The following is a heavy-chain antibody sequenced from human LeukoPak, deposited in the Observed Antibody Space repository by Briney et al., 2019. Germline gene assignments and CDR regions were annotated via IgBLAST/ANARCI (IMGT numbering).Heavy chain of an antibody. CDR2: INHSGST. V-gene: IGHV4-34*01. J-gene: IGHJ4*02. CDR3: ARAVDSSGYYYVHFDY. Sequence: SETLSLTCAVYGGSFSGYYWSWIRQPPGKGLEWIGEINHSGSTNYNPSLKSRDTISVDTSKNQFSLKLSSVTAADTAVYYCARAVDSSGYYYVHFDYWGQGTLVTVSS. D-gene: IGHD3-22*01. CDR1: GGSFSGYY.